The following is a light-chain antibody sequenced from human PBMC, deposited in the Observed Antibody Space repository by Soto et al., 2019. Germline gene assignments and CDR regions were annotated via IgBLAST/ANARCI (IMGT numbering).Light chain of an antibody. Sequence: EIVMTHSPVTLSVSPGESATLSCRASQSVGSNLAWYQQKPGQTPRLLIYGASTRATGIPARFSGSGSGTEFTLTISSLQSEDFAVYYCQQYNSWPRTFGQGTKVDIK. CDR1: QSVGSN. CDR3: QQYNSWPRT. J-gene: IGKJ1*01. V-gene: IGKV3-15*01. CDR2: GAS.